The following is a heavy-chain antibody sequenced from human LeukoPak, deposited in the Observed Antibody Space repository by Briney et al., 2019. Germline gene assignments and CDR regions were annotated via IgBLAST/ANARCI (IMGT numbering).Heavy chain of an antibody. D-gene: IGHD1-26*01. CDR2: ISSSSSYI. V-gene: IGHV3-21*01. J-gene: IGHJ4*02. Sequence: PGGSLRLSCAASGFTFSSYSMNWVRQAPGKGLEWVSSISSSSSYIYYPDSVKGRFTISRDNAKNSLYLQMNSLRAEDTAVYYCARDGIDPFSYFDYWGQGTLVTVST. CDR3: ARDGIDPFSYFDY. CDR1: GFTFSSYS.